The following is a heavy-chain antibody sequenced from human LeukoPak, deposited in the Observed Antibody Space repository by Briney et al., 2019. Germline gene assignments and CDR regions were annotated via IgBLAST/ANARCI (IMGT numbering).Heavy chain of an antibody. Sequence: GGSLRLSCATSGFTFSDYSMNWVRQAPGKGLEWVSSISSSSSYICYADSVKGRFTISRDNAKNSLYLQMNSLRAEDTAVYYCARDLAGLGYCSSTSCYRGTNWFDPWGQGTLVTVSS. D-gene: IGHD2-2*01. J-gene: IGHJ5*02. V-gene: IGHV3-21*01. CDR3: ARDLAGLGYCSSTSCYRGTNWFDP. CDR2: ISSSSSYI. CDR1: GFTFSDYS.